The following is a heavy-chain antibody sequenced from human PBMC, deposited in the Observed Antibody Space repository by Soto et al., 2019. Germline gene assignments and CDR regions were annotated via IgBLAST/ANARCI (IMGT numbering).Heavy chain of an antibody. D-gene: IGHD6-6*01. Sequence: PGGSLRLSCAASGFTFSSYEMNWVRQAPGKGLEWVSYISSSGSTIYYADSVKGRFTISRDNAKNSLYLQMNSLRAEDTAVYYCARDSPPEYSSSNFDYWGQGTLVTVYS. CDR2: ISSSGSTI. J-gene: IGHJ4*02. CDR1: GFTFSSYE. V-gene: IGHV3-48*03. CDR3: ARDSPPEYSSSNFDY.